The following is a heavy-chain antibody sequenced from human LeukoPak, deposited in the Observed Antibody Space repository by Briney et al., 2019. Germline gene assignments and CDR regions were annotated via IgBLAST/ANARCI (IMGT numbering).Heavy chain of an antibody. D-gene: IGHD4-17*01. CDR1: GGSISSSSYY. V-gene: IGHV4-39*01. Sequence: PSETLSLTCTVSGGSISSSSYYWGWIRQPPGKGLEWIGSIYYSGSTYYNPSLKSRVTISVDTSKNQFSLKLSSVTAADTAVYYCTRPYGAAGLDWGQGTLVTVSS. CDR3: TRPYGAAGLD. J-gene: IGHJ4*02. CDR2: IYYSGST.